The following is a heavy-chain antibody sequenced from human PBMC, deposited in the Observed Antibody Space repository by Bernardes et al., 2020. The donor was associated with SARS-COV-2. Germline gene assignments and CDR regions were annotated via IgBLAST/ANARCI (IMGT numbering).Heavy chain of an antibody. J-gene: IGHJ4*02. CDR2: ISYDGSNK. CDR1: GFTFSSYG. CDR3: AKDREAYYYDSSAPVARGILPAVGGGASY. Sequence: GGSLRLSCAASGFTFSSYGMHWVRQAPGKGLEWVAVISYDGSNKYYADSVKGRFTISRDNSKNTLYLQMNSLRAEDTAVYYCAKDREAYYYDSSAPVARGILPAVGGGASYWGQGTLVTVSS. V-gene: IGHV3-30*18. D-gene: IGHD3-22*01.